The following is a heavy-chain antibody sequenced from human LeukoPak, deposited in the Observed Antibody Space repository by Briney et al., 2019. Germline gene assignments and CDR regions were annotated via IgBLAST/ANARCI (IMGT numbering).Heavy chain of an antibody. CDR1: GYTFTSYG. D-gene: IGHD3-3*01. J-gene: IGHJ5*02. CDR2: IIPILGIA. Sequence: GASVKVSCKASGYTFTSYGISWVRQAPGQGLEWMGRIIPILGIANYAQKFQGRVTITADKSTSTAYMELSSLRSEDTAVYYCASELITIFAWFDPWGQGTLVTVSS. V-gene: IGHV1-69*04. CDR3: ASELITIFAWFDP.